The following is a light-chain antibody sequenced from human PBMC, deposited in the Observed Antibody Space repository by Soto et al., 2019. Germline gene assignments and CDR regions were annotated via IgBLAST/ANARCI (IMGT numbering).Light chain of an antibody. CDR1: NIGSKN. Sequence: SYELTQPLSVSVALGQTARITCGGNNIGSKNVHWYQQKPGQAPVLVIYSDNNRPSGIPERFSGSNSGNTATLTISRAQAGDEADYYCQVWDSNTVIFGGGTQLTVL. CDR3: QVWDSNTVI. J-gene: IGLJ2*01. CDR2: SDN. V-gene: IGLV3-9*01.